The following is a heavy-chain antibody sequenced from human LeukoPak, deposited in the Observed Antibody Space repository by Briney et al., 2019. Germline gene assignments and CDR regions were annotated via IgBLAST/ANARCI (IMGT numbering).Heavy chain of an antibody. J-gene: IGHJ4*02. Sequence: ASVKVSCKASGYTFTSYYMHWVRQAPGQGLEWMGIINPSGGSTSYAQKFQGRVTMTRDTSTSTVYMELSSLRSEDTAVYYCARERAQRTTVTTASQSAFDYWGQGTLVTVSS. CDR3: ARERAQRTTVTTASQSAFDY. CDR1: GYTFTSYY. D-gene: IGHD4-11*01. CDR2: INPSGGST. V-gene: IGHV1-46*01.